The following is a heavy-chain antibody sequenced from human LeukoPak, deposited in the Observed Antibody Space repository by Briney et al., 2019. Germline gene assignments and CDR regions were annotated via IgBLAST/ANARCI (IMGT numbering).Heavy chain of an antibody. V-gene: IGHV3-23*01. CDR1: GFTFSSYA. D-gene: IGHD3-22*01. J-gene: IGHJ4*02. Sequence: GGSLRLSCAASGFTFSSYAMSWVRQAPGKGLEWVSAISGSGGSTYYADSVKGRFTISRDNSKNTLYLQMNSLRAEDTALYYCAIMHPYYDGSGYWVQWGQGTLVTVSS. CDR2: ISGSGGST. CDR3: AIMHPYYDGSGYWVQ.